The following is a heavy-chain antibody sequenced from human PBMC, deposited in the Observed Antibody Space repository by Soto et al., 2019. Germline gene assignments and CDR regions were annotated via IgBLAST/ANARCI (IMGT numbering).Heavy chain of an antibody. D-gene: IGHD6-19*01. CDR2: IYYSGST. CDR3: ARVGSSGWYGYYYYYGMDV. Sequence: SETLSLTCTVSGGSISSYYWIWIRQPPGKGLERIGYIYYSGSTNYNPSLKSRVTISVDTSKNQFSLKLSSVTAADTAVYYCARVGSSGWYGYYYYYGMDVWGQGTTVTVSS. V-gene: IGHV4-59*01. J-gene: IGHJ6*02. CDR1: GGSISSYY.